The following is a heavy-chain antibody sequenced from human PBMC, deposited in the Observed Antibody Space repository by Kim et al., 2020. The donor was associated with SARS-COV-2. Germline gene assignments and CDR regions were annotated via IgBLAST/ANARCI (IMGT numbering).Heavy chain of an antibody. J-gene: IGHJ5*02. CDR1: GFTFSSYA. Sequence: GGSLRLSCAASGFTFSSYAMSWVRQAPGKGLEWVSAISGSGGSTYYADSAKGRFTISRDNSKNTLYLQMNSLRAEDTAVYYCAKVGAYYDSSGYYYTRGWFDPWGQGTLAT. D-gene: IGHD3-22*01. V-gene: IGHV3-23*01. CDR2: ISGSGGST. CDR3: AKVGAYYDSSGYYYTRGWFDP.